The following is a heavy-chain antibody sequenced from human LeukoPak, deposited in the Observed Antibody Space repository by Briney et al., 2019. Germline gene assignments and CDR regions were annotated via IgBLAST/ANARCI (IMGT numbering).Heavy chain of an antibody. J-gene: IGHJ6*03. D-gene: IGHD3-10*01. Sequence: GGSLRLSRAASGFTFSSYSMNWVRQAPGKGLEWVSYISSSSSTIYYADSVKGRFTISRDNAKNSLYLQMNSLRAEDTAVYYCARDCLTMVRGVVVTPYYYYMDVWGKGTTVTVSS. CDR1: GFTFSSYS. CDR3: ARDCLTMVRGVVVTPYYYYMDV. V-gene: IGHV3-48*01. CDR2: ISSSSSTI.